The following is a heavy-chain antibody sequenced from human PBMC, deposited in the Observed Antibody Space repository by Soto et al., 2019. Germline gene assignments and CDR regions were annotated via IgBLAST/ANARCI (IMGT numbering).Heavy chain of an antibody. V-gene: IGHV1-8*01. CDR1: GYTFTSYD. Sequence: ASVKVSCKASGYTFTSYDIYWVRQATGQGLEWMGWMNPNTGNSGYAQKFQGRCTMTSDTSITTAHMELSSLRSDDTAVYYCARRAETNGWNGFGADKYYFDFWGQGTLVTVS. CDR3: ARRAETNGWNGFGADKYYFDF. D-gene: IGHD1-1*01. J-gene: IGHJ4*02. CDR2: MNPNTGNS.